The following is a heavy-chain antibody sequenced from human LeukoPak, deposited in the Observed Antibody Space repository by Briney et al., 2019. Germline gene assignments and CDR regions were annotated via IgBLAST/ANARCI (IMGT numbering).Heavy chain of an antibody. CDR2: IIPIFGTA. CDR3: ATWVYYYDSSGGWFDP. V-gene: IGHV1-69*13. J-gene: IGHJ5*02. CDR1: GGTFSSYA. D-gene: IGHD3-22*01. Sequence: ASVKVSCKASGGTFSSYAISWARQAPGQGLEWMGGIIPIFGTANYAQKFQGRVTITADESTSTAYMELSSLRSEDTAVYYCATWVYYYDSSGGWFDPWGQGTLVTVSS.